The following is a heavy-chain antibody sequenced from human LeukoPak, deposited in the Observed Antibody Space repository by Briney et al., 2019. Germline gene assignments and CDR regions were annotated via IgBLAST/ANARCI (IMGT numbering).Heavy chain of an antibody. CDR1: GFTFSSYA. J-gene: IGHJ4*02. Sequence: PGGSLRLSCAASGFTFSSYAMSWVRQAPGKGLEWVSAISGSGGSTYYADSVKGRFTISRDNSKNTLYLQMNSLRAEDTAVYYCAKDRVIAAAGTAPLVDYWGQGTLVTVSS. D-gene: IGHD6-13*01. CDR3: AKDRVIAAAGTAPLVDY. V-gene: IGHV3-23*01. CDR2: ISGSGGST.